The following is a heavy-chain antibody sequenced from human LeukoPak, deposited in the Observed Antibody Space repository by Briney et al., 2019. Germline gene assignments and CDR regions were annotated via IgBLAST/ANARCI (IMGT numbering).Heavy chain of an antibody. D-gene: IGHD3-9*01. CDR3: VRVDYDILTGYQNYFKY. J-gene: IGHJ4*02. V-gene: IGHV3-21*01. CDR1: GFTFSSYT. CDR2: ISSSSAYI. Sequence: GGSLRLSCAASGFTFSSYTMNWVRQAPGKGLEWVSSISSSSAYISYADSVKGRFTISRDNAKNSLYLQMNSPRAEDTAVYYCVRVDYDILTGYQNYFKYWGQGTLVTVSS.